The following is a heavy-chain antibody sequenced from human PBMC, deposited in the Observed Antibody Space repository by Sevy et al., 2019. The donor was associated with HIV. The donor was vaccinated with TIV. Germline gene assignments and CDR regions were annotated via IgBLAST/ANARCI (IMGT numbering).Heavy chain of an antibody. J-gene: IGHJ3*02. V-gene: IGHV3-53*01. Sequence: GGSLRLSCAASGFTVSSNYMSWVRQAPGKGLEWVSVIYSGGSTYYADSVKGRFTISRDNSKNTLYLQMNSLRAEDTVVYYCARDSPPIVVVRGDDAFDIWGQGTMVTVSS. D-gene: IGHD3-10*01. CDR1: GFTVSSNY. CDR3: ARDSPPIVVVRGDDAFDI. CDR2: IYSGGST.